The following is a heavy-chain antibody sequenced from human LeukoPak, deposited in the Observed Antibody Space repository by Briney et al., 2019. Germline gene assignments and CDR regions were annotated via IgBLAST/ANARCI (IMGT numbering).Heavy chain of an antibody. Sequence: ASVKVSCKASGYTFTSYGISWVRQAPGQGLEWMGWISAYNGNTNYAQKLQGRVTMTTDTSTSTAYMELRSLRSDDTAVYYCARPPEYDFWSGYYAPGSDDYYYYYGMDVWGQGTTVTVSS. D-gene: IGHD3-3*01. CDR3: ARPPEYDFWSGYYAPGSDDYYYYYGMDV. V-gene: IGHV1-18*01. CDR1: GYTFTSYG. J-gene: IGHJ6*02. CDR2: ISAYNGNT.